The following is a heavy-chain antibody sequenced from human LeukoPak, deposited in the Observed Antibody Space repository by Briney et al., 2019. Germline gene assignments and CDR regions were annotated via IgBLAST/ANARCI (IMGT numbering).Heavy chain of an antibody. V-gene: IGHV4-59*01. CDR2: IYYSGST. CDR1: GGSISSYY. D-gene: IGHD3-22*01. CDR3: ARFGTPKTYYYDSHLSHDAFDI. Sequence: SETLSLTCTVSGGSISSYYWSWIRQPPGKGLEWIGYIYYSGSTNYNPSLKSRVTISVDTSKNQFSLKLSSVTAADTAVYYCARFGTPKTYYYDSHLSHDAFDIWGQGTMVTVSS. J-gene: IGHJ3*02.